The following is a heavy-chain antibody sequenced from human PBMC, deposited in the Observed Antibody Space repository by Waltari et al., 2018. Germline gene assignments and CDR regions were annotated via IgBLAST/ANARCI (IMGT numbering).Heavy chain of an antibody. CDR3: AKEFGGAGSSYMSYFDS. D-gene: IGHD3-10*01. CDR1: GFTFSNHG. V-gene: IGHV3-33*03. Sequence: QVQLWESGGGLVQPGRSLRLSCRASGFTFSNHGMQWVRQAPGKGLEWVAVVGHDGHNKYYGGSVEGRFTVTRDNSMNTMYLDMNSLRIDDTAIYYCAKEFGGAGSSYMSYFDSWGQGTLVTVSS. J-gene: IGHJ4*02. CDR2: VGHDGHNK.